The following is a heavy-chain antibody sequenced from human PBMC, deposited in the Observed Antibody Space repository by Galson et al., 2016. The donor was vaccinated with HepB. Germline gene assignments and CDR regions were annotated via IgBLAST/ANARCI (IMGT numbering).Heavy chain of an antibody. CDR2: ISGGVGTT. D-gene: IGHD3-10*01. V-gene: IGHV3-23*01. J-gene: IGHJ5*02. Sequence: SLRLSCAASGFTFRSFAMSWVRQAPGKGLEWVSAISGGVGTTYYADSVKGRFTISRDNSKTTLYVQMNRLRAEDTAEYYCARNSFHSYGSGNYLDAWGQGTLVTVSS. CDR3: ARNSFHSYGSGNYLDA. CDR1: GFTFRSFA.